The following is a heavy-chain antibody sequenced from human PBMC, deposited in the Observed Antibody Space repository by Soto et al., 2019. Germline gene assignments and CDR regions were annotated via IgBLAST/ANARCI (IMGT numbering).Heavy chain of an antibody. D-gene: IGHD5-12*01. CDR1: GYTFTNYY. CDR3: ARESGGATATLDYYYFYMDV. CDR2: INPSGGST. J-gene: IGHJ6*03. Sequence: ASVKVSCKASGYTFTNYYIHWVRQAPGQGLEWMGVINPSGGSTSYAQKFQGRLTVTRDTSIKTAYMELSRLTSDDTAVYYCARESGGATATLDYYYFYMDVWGKGTTVTVSS. V-gene: IGHV1-46*01.